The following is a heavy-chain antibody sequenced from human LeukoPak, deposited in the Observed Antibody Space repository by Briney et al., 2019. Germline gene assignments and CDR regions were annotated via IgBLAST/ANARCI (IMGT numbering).Heavy chain of an antibody. V-gene: IGHV3-23*01. J-gene: IGHJ4*02. CDR3: AKGRSPDY. CDR2: ISGSGGST. CDR1: ASTSSSYA. Sequence: PGGSLTLSSAASASTSSSYAMSWVRQAARKGLEWVSGISGSGGSTYYADSVKGRLTIRRDKSKHTLYLQVTSLIAEGPAVNDRAKGRSPDYWGQGTLVTVCS.